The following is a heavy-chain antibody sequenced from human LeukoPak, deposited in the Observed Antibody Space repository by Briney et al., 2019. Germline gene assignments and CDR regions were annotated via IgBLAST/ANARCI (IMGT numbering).Heavy chain of an antibody. CDR3: AKATPTSYYYGSGSPDY. Sequence: GGSLRLSCAASGFTFSSYGMHWVRQAPGKGLEWVAFIRYDGSNKYYADSVKGRFTISRDNSKNTLYLQMNSLRAEDTAVYYCAKATPTSYYYGSGSPDYWGQGTLVTVSS. D-gene: IGHD3-10*01. J-gene: IGHJ4*02. CDR2: IRYDGSNK. V-gene: IGHV3-30*02. CDR1: GFTFSSYG.